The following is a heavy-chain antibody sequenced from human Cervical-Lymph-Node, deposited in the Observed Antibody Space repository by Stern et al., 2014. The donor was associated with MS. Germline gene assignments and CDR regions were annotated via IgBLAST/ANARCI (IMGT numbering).Heavy chain of an antibody. CDR2: VNANGGSA. J-gene: IGHJ6*02. CDR1: GYTFIRYY. CDR3: ATLYDSSGNYGMEV. Sequence: QLVQSGAQVKKPGASVKVSCKGSGYTFIRYYIQWVRQAPGQGLERMGIVNANGGSARYAQKFQGRVTMASDTSTSTVSRELSSLRSEDTAVYYCATLYDSSGNYGMEVWGQGTTVIVSS. D-gene: IGHD5/OR15-5a*01. V-gene: IGHV1-46*01.